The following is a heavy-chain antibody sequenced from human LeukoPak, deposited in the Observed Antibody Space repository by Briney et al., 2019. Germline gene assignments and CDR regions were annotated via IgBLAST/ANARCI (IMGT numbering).Heavy chain of an antibody. CDR2: ISSSGTYI. CDR1: RFTFSSYT. Sequence: PGGSLRLSCAASRFTFSSYTMNWVRQAPGKGLEWVSSISSSGTYIYYADSVKGRFSISRDNAKNSLYLQMNSLRAEDTAVYYCAREDATALDYWGQGTLVTVSS. D-gene: IGHD4-17*01. V-gene: IGHV3-21*01. J-gene: IGHJ4*02. CDR3: AREDATALDY.